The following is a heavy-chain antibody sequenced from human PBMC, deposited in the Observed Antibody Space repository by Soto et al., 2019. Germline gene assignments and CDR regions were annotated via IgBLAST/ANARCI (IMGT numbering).Heavy chain of an antibody. Sequence: GGSLRLSCAASGFTFSSYSMNWVRQAPGKGMEWVSSISSSSSYIYYAYSVKGRFTISRDNANNSLYLQMNSLRAEDTAVYYCARDKGVGGSSWDGMHXWGQVTSVTVS. CDR3: ARDKGVGGSSWDGMHX. CDR1: GFTFSSYS. V-gene: IGHV3-21*01. J-gene: IGHJ6*02. CDR2: ISSSSSYI. D-gene: IGHD6-13*01.